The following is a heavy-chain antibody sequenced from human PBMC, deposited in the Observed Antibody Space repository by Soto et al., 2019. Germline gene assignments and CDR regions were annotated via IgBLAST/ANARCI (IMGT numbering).Heavy chain of an antibody. Sequence: ASVKCACKASGYTLSSYGISWVRQAPGQGLEWMGWISTYNGNTNYAQKFQDRVTMTTDPSTGTAYMDLRSLRSDDTAVYYCARKSSSSSWLDPWGQGTLVTVSS. CDR2: ISTYNGNT. J-gene: IGHJ5*02. CDR3: ARKSSSSSWLDP. CDR1: GYTLSSYG. V-gene: IGHV1-18*01. D-gene: IGHD6-6*01.